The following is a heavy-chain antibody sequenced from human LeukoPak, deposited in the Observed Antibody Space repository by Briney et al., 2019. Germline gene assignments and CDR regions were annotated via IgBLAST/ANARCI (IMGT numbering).Heavy chain of an antibody. CDR2: INPNSGGT. V-gene: IGHV1-2*02. D-gene: IGHD3-10*01. J-gene: IGHJ4*02. CDR1: GYTFTGHY. CDR3: ARVAYYYGSGSYFFPPDY. Sequence: ASVKVSCKASGYTFTGHYMHWVRQAPGQGLEWMGWINPNSGGTNYAQKFQGRVTMTRDTSISTAYMELSRLRSDDTAVYYCARVAYYYGSGSYFFPPDYWGQGTLVTVSS.